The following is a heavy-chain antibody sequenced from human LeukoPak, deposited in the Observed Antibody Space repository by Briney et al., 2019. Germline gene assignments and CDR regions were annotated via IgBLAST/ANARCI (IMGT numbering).Heavy chain of an antibody. V-gene: IGHV3-21*01. J-gene: IGHJ4*02. Sequence: GGSLRLSCAASGFTFSSYSMNWVRQAPGKGLEWVSSISNSSSYIYYADSVKGRFTISRDNAKNSLYLHMNSLRAEDTAVYYCARVGSGYYLSDMNYWGQGTLVTVSS. CDR3: ARVGSGYYLSDMNY. CDR1: GFTFSSYS. D-gene: IGHD3-3*01. CDR2: ISNSSSYI.